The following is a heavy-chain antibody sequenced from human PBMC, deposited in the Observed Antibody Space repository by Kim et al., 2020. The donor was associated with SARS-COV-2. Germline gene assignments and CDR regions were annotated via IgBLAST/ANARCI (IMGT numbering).Heavy chain of an antibody. D-gene: IGHD3-10*01. CDR3: ARGGGSGSYYNIAAPLRFDY. CDR2: INHSGST. Sequence: SETLSLTCAVYGGSFSGYYWSWIRQPPGKGLEWIGEINHSGSTNYNPSLKSRVTISVDTSKNQFSLKLSSVTAADTAVYYCARGGGSGSYYNIAAPLRFDYWGQGTLVTVSS. J-gene: IGHJ4*02. CDR1: GGSFSGYY. V-gene: IGHV4-34*01.